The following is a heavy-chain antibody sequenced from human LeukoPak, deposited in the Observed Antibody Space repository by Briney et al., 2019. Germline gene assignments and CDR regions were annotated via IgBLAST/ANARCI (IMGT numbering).Heavy chain of an antibody. J-gene: IGHJ4*02. CDR1: GFTSSNYY. D-gene: IGHD2-15*01. CDR3: ARDRGYCSGGSCYTVCDY. Sequence: SGGSLRLSCAASGFTSSNYYMTWVRQAPGKGLEWVANIKEDGSEKYYVDSVKGRFTISRDNAKNSLYLQMNSLRGEDTAMYYCARDRGYCSGGSCYTVCDYWGQGTLVTVSS. CDR2: IKEDGSEK. V-gene: IGHV3-7*01.